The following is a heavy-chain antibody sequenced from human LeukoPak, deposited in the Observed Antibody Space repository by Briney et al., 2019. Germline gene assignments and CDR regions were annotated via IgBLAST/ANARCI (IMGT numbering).Heavy chain of an antibody. CDR1: GYTFTGYY. V-gene: IGHV1-2*02. Sequence: ASVKVSRKASGYTFTGYYMHWVRQAPGQGLEWMGWINPNSGGTNYAQKFQGRVTMTRDTSISTAYMELSRLRSDDTAVYYCARSIAAHNWFDPWGQGTLVTVSS. D-gene: IGHD6-6*01. CDR2: INPNSGGT. CDR3: ARSIAAHNWFDP. J-gene: IGHJ5*02.